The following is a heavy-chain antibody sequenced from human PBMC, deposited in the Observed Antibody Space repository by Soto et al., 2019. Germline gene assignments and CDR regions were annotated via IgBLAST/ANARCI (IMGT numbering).Heavy chain of an antibody. J-gene: IGHJ2*01. V-gene: IGHV3-30-3*01. CDR1: GFTFSSYA. CDR2: ISYDGSNK. CDR3: ARNSMIAGRWYFDL. Sequence: QVQLVESGGGVVQPGRSLRLSCAASGFTFSSYAMHWVRQAPGKGLEWVAVISYDGSNKYYADSVKGRFTISRDNSKNNAYLETKSLRAGDHAWYYWARNSMIAGRWYFDLWGRGTLVTVSS. D-gene: IGHD3-22*01.